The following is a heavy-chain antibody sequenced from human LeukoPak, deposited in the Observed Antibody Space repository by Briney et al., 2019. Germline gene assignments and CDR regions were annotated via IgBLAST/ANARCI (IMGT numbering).Heavy chain of an antibody. V-gene: IGHV3-74*01. CDR2: INSDGSST. CDR1: GFTFSSYW. J-gene: IGHJ3*02. D-gene: IGHD3-9*01. Sequence: PGGSLRLSCAASGFTFSSYWMHWVRQAPGKGLVWVSRINSDGSSTSYADSVKGRFTISRDNAKNTLYLQMNSLRAEDTAVYYCARYGDGFVWLSHDAFDIWGQGTMVTVSS. CDR3: ARYGDGFVWLSHDAFDI.